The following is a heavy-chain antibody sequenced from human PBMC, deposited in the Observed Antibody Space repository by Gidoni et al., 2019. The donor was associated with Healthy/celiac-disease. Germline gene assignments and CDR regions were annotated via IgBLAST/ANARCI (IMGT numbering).Heavy chain of an antibody. CDR2: IWYDGSNK. V-gene: IGHV3-33*01. D-gene: IGHD3-10*01. J-gene: IGHJ4*02. CDR3: ARGAMVRGVAPHFDY. Sequence: VRQAPGKGLEWVAVIWYDGSNKYYADSVKGRFTISRDNSKNTLYLQTNSLRAEDTAVYYCARGAMVRGVAPHFDYWGQGTLVTVSS.